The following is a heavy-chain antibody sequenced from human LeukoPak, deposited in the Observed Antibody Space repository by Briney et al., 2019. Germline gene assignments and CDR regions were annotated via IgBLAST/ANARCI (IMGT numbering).Heavy chain of an antibody. Sequence: SETLSLTCAVYGGSFSGYYWSWIRQPPGKGLEWIGEINHSGSTNYNPSLKSRVTISVDTSKNQFSLKLSSVTAADTAVYYCARGTSPTVVTIDYWGQGTLVTVSS. J-gene: IGHJ4*02. V-gene: IGHV4-34*01. CDR3: ARGTSPTVVTIDY. D-gene: IGHD4-23*01. CDR2: INHSGST. CDR1: GGSFSGYY.